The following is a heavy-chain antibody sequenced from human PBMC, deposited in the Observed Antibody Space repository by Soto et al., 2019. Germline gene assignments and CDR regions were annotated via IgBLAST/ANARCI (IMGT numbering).Heavy chain of an antibody. J-gene: IGHJ4*02. V-gene: IGHV1-69*12. CDR1: GGTFSSYA. Sequence: QVQLVQSGAEVKKPGSSVKVSCKASGGTFSSYAISWVRQAPGQGLEWMGGIIPIFGTANYAQKFQGRVTITADESTSTAYMELSSLRSEDTAVYYCATHVDTAMVHIQYYFDYWGQGTLVTVSS. CDR2: IIPIFGTA. CDR3: ATHVDTAMVHIQYYFDY. D-gene: IGHD5-18*01.